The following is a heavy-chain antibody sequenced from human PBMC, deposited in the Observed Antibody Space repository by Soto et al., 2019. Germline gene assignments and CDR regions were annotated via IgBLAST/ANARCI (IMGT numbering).Heavy chain of an antibody. V-gene: IGHV4-31*03. CDR1: GGSISSGGYY. J-gene: IGHJ4*02. CDR3: AREPLT. CDR2: IYYXGXX. Sequence: SETLSLTCTVSGGSISSGGYYWNWIRQHPVKVLECICYIYYXGXXXXXXSLXXXXXXSLXXSKXXXSXXXXXXXAADTAVYYCAREPLTWGQGTLVTVSS.